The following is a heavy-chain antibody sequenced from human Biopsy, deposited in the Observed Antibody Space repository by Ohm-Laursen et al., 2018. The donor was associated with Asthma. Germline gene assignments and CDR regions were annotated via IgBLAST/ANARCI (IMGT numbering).Heavy chain of an antibody. CDR1: GDSLGSFINYA. CDR3: ARGYSGTDRIVYYYSGMEV. CDR2: LIPVLGTA. V-gene: IGHV1-69*13. Sequence: SVKVSCKTSGDSLGSFINYAISWVRQAPRQGLEWMGGLIPVLGTADYAPMFEGRVTITADESTSTAYLELTSLRFEDTAVYYCARGYSGTDRIVYYYSGMEVWGQGTTVTVSS. J-gene: IGHJ6*02. D-gene: IGHD5-12*01.